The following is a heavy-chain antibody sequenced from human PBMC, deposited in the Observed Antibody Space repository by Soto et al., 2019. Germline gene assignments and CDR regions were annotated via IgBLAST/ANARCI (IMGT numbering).Heavy chain of an antibody. CDR3: ARGYYGPGSYSVRWYFDL. D-gene: IGHD3-10*01. Sequence: QVQLVQSGAEVKKPGSSVKVSCKASGGTFSSYAISWVRQAPGQGLEWMGGIIPIFGTANYAQKFQGRVTITAEESTSTAYMELTSLRSEDTAVYYCARGYYGPGSYSVRWYFDLWGRGTLVTVSS. CDR1: GGTFSSYA. J-gene: IGHJ2*01. V-gene: IGHV1-69*12. CDR2: IIPIFGTA.